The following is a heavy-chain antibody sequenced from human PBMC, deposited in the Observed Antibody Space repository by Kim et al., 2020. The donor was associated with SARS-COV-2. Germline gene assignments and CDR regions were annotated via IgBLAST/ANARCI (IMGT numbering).Heavy chain of an antibody. J-gene: IGHJ4*02. CDR1: GYTLTNYY. V-gene: IGHV1-46*01. Sequence: ASVKVSCKASGYTLTNYYMHWVRQAPGQGLEWLGIINPRTTTTTYAQKFQGRITMTRDTSTSTVYMELSSLTSEDTAMYYCARDSLISGAYVYLFDYWGQGTLVTVSS. D-gene: IGHD5-12*01. CDR2: INPRTTTT. CDR3: ARDSLISGAYVYLFDY.